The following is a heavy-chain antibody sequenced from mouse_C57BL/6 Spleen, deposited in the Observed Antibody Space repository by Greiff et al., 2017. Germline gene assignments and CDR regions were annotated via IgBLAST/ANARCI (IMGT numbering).Heavy chain of an antibody. V-gene: IGHV1-77*01. CDR2: IGPGSGST. D-gene: IGHD1-1*01. CDR3: ARSLYYGSSHWYFDV. Sequence: VKLVESGAELVKPGASVKISCKASGYTFSDYYINWVKQRPGQGLEWIGKIGPGSGSTYYNEKFKGKATLTADKSSSTAYMQLSSLTSEDSAVYFCARSLYYGSSHWYFDVWGTGTTVTVSS. J-gene: IGHJ1*03. CDR1: GYTFSDYY.